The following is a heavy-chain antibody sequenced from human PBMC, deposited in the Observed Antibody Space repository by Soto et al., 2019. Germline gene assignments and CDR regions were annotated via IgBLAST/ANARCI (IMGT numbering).Heavy chain of an antibody. J-gene: IGHJ3*02. CDR3: ARPRSITGTTGIAFDI. V-gene: IGHV4-39*01. CDR1: GGSISSSSYY. D-gene: IGHD1-20*01. Sequence: PSETLSLTCTVSGGSISSSSYYWGWIRQPPGKGLEWIGSIYYSGSTYYNPSLKSRVTISVDTSKNQFSLKLSSVTAADTAVYYCARPRSITGTTGIAFDIWGQGTMVTVS. CDR2: IYYSGST.